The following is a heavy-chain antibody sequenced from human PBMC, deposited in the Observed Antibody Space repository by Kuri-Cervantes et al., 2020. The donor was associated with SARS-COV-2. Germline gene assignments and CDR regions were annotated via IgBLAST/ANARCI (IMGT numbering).Heavy chain of an antibody. CDR1: GYTFSGGYY. V-gene: IGHV1-2*04. J-gene: IGHJ6*02. D-gene: IGHD3-10*01. CDR3: ARGMVRGVIQYYYYGMDV. Sequence: ASVKVSCNASGYTFSGGYYMYWVRQAPGQGLEWMGWINPNSGGTNYAQKFQGWVTMTRDTSISTAYMELSRLRSDDTAVYYCARGMVRGVIQYYYYGMDVWGQGPTVTVSS. CDR2: INPNSGGT.